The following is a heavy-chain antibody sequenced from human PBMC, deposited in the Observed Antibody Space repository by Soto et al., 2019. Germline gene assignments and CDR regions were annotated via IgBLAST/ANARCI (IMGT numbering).Heavy chain of an antibody. CDR3: ASLRGGRHSSSWYFGY. D-gene: IGHD6-13*01. Sequence: GGSLRLSCAAPGFTFSDYYMSWIRQAPGKGLEWVSYISSSGSTIYYADSVKGRFTISRDNAKNSLYLQMNSLRAEDTAVYYCASLRGGRHSSSWYFGYWGQGTLVTVSS. J-gene: IGHJ4*02. V-gene: IGHV3-11*01. CDR1: GFTFSDYY. CDR2: ISSSGSTI.